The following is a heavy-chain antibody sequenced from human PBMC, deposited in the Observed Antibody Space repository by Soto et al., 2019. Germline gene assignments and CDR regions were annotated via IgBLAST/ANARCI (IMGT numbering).Heavy chain of an antibody. CDR2: INSDGSST. D-gene: IGHD3-9*01. CDR1: GFTFSSYW. CDR3: ARVNYDILTAYRFYYYYYGMDV. V-gene: IGHV3-74*01. Sequence: PGGSLRLSCAASGFTFSSYWMHWVRQAPGKGLVWVSRINSDGSSTSYADSVKGRFTISRDNAKNTLYLQMNSLRAEDTAVYYCARVNYDILTAYRFYYYYYGMDVWGQGTTVTVSS. J-gene: IGHJ6*02.